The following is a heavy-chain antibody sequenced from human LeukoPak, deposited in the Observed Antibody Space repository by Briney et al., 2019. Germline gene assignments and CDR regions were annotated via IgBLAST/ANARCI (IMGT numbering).Heavy chain of an antibody. CDR3: ARDVY. V-gene: IGHV3-7*01. CDR1: EFTFGSYW. J-gene: IGHJ4*02. CDR2: IKQDGSEK. Sequence: GASLRLSCAASEFTFGSYWMSWVRQAPGKGLEWVASIKQDGSEKYYVDSVKGRFTISRDNAKNSLYLQMNSLRDEDTAVYYCARDVYWGQGTLVTVSS.